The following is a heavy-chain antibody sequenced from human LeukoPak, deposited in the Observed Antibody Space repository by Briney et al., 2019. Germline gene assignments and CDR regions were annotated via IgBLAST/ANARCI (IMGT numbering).Heavy chain of an antibody. CDR3: ARGGVDHYGSGTYYLMYYFDH. CDR2: ISGSGGDT. D-gene: IGHD3-10*01. V-gene: IGHV3-23*01. J-gene: IGHJ4*02. CDR1: GFTFSDYG. Sequence: GGSLRLSCAAAGFTFSDYGLNWVRQAPGKGLEWVSGISGSGGDTYYADSVKGRFTVSRDDPHNTLYLQMNSVRAEDTAVYFCARGGVDHYGSGTYYLMYYFDHWGQGALVTVSS.